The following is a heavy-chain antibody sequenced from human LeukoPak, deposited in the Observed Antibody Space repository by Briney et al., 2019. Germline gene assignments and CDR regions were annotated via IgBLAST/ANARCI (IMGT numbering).Heavy chain of an antibody. CDR2: IKQDGSEK. D-gene: IGHD4-17*01. CDR1: GFTFSSYE. Sequence: GGSLRLSCAASGFTFSSYEMNWVRQAPGKGLEWVANIKQDGSEKYYVDSVKGRFTISRDNAKNSLFLQMNSLRVDDTAVYYCARDLNTGYWGQGTLVTVSS. J-gene: IGHJ4*02. CDR3: ARDLNTGY. V-gene: IGHV3-7*03.